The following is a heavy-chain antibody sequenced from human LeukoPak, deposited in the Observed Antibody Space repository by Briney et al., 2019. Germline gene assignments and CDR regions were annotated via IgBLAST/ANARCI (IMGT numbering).Heavy chain of an antibody. D-gene: IGHD2-2*01. CDR2: ISSSSSTI. Sequence: PGGSLRLSCAASGFTFSSYSMNWVRQAPGKGLEWVSYISSSSSTIYYADSVKGRFTISRDNAKNSLYLQMNSLRAEDTAVYYCAKYCTSNSCYPPYGMDVWGQGTTVTVSS. V-gene: IGHV3-48*04. CDR3: AKYCTSNSCYPPYGMDV. CDR1: GFTFSSYS. J-gene: IGHJ6*02.